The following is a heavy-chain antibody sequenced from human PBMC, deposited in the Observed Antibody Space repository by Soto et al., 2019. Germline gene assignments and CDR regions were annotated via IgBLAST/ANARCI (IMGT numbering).Heavy chain of an antibody. CDR2: IYYGGST. D-gene: IGHD3-22*01. V-gene: IGHV4-31*03. Sequence: ASETLSLTCTVSGGSISSGGYYWSWIRQHPGKGLEWIGYIYYGGSTYYNPSLKSRATISGDTSKNQFSLKLSSVTAADTAVYYCARGGYYYENSGQNAYDYWGQGILVTVSS. CDR1: GGSISSGGYY. J-gene: IGHJ4*01. CDR3: ARGGYYYENSGQNAYDY.